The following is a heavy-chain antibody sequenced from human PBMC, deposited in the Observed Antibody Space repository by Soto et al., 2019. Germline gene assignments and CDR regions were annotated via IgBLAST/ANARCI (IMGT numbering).Heavy chain of an antibody. Sequence: ASVKVSCKASGYTFTIYGISGVLQSPLQGLEWMGWISAYNGNTNYAQKLQGRVTMTTDTSTSTAYMELRSLRSDDTAVYYCARDLGWGYCSSTSCFHFDYWGQGTLVTVSS. J-gene: IGHJ4*02. V-gene: IGHV1-18*01. CDR1: GYTFTIYG. D-gene: IGHD2-2*01. CDR2: ISAYNGNT. CDR3: ARDLGWGYCSSTSCFHFDY.